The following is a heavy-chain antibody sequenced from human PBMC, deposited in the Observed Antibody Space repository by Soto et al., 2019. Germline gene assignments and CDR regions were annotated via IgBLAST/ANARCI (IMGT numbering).Heavy chain of an antibody. CDR1: GFTVSSNY. J-gene: IGHJ5*02. D-gene: IGHD2-15*01. V-gene: IGHV3-66*01. CDR2: IYTGVGT. Sequence: EVQLVESGGGLVQPGGFVRLSCAASGFTVSSNYMIWVLQAPGKGLEWISVIYTGVGTKDAASVEGRFSISRATSWNTVYHHMESLRGEDTAVYYCAGAAVELPNPWGQGTLVTVSS. CDR3: AGAAVELPNP.